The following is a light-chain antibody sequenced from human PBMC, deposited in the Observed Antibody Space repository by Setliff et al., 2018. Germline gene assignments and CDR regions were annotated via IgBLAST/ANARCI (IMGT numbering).Light chain of an antibody. CDR2: GST. V-gene: IGLV1-40*01. J-gene: IGLJ1*01. CDR3: QSYDSSLSGYV. CDR1: SSNIGAGYD. Sequence: LTQPPSVSGAPGQGVTISCTGSSSNIGAGYDVHWYQQLPGTAPKLLIYGSTNRPSGVPDRFSGSKSGTSASLAITGLQAEDEADYYCQSYDSSLSGYVFGTGTKVTVL.